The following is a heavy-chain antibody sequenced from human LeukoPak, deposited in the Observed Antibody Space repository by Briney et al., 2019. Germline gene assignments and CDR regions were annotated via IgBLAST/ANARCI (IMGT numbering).Heavy chain of an antibody. CDR3: ERSLKGAGMDV. D-gene: IGHD3-16*01. CDR1: GGSISSGDYY. CDR2: IYYSGST. V-gene: IGHV4-61*08. J-gene: IGHJ6*04. Sequence: SETLSLTCTVSGGSISSGDYYWTWIRQPPGKGLEWIGYIYYSGSTNYNPSLKSRVTISVDTSKNQFSLKLSSVTAADTAVYYCERSLKGAGMDVWGKGTTVTVSS.